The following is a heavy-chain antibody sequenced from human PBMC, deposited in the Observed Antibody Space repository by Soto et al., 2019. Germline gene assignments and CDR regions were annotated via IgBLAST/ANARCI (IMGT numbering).Heavy chain of an antibody. CDR3: AKAGGAAGTVDYFDY. V-gene: IGHV3-23*01. CDR2: ISGSAGST. CDR1: GFTFNNYA. D-gene: IGHD6-13*01. J-gene: IGHJ4*02. Sequence: GGSLRLSCAASGFTFNNYAINWVRQSPGKGLEWVSVISGSAGSTYYADSVKGRFTITRDNSKNTLYLQMSSLRVEDTAVYYCAKAGGAAGTVDYFDYWGQGTLVTSPQ.